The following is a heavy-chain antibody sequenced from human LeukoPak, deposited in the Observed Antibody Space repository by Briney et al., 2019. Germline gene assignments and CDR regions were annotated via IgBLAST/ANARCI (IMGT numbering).Heavy chain of an antibody. D-gene: IGHD3-3*01. CDR1: GFIFSNYG. Sequence: TGGSLRLSCAASGFIFSNYGMNWVRQAPGKGLEWVAVISYDGSNKYYADSVKGRFTISRDNSKNTLYLQMNSLRAEDTAVYYCARDPRYFGVVIGIDYWGQGTLVTVSS. CDR3: ARDPRYFGVVIGIDY. CDR2: ISYDGSNK. J-gene: IGHJ4*02. V-gene: IGHV3-30*03.